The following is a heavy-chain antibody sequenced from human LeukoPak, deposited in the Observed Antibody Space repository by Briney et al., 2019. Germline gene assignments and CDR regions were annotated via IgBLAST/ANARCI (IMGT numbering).Heavy chain of an antibody. CDR2: LYSGGFT. D-gene: IGHD6-19*01. CDR1: GFTVSENY. J-gene: IGHJ6*02. CDR3: VRDRWPGLGDF. V-gene: IGHV3-66*01. Sequence: PGGSLRLSCAVSGFTVSENYMSWVRQAPGRGLEWGSVLYSGGFTYYADPVKGRFTISRDNSKNTLYLQMSSLRAEDTVVYYCVRDRWPGLGDFWGQGTTVTVSS.